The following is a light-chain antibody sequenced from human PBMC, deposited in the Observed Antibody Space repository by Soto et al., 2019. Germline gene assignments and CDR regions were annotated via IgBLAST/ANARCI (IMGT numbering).Light chain of an antibody. J-gene: IGLJ2*01. V-gene: IGLV1-51*02. CDR3: GTWDGSLSAVV. CDR1: SSNIGNNY. Sequence: QSVLTQPPSVSAAPGQKVTISCSGSSSNIGNNYVSWYQQLPGTAPKLLIYESNKRPSGIPDRFSGSKSGTSATLGITGLQTGDEADYYCGTWDGSLSAVVFGGGTKLTVL. CDR2: ESN.